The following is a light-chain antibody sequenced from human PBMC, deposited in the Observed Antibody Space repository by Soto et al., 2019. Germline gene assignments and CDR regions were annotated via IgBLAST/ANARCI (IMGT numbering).Light chain of an antibody. CDR1: SNDVGGYNL. V-gene: IGLV2-23*02. CDR3: CSHVGGSSPQWV. Sequence: QSALTQPVSVSGSPGQSITISCTGTSNDVGGYNLVSWFQQHPGKAPKLMISEVNKRPSGVSNRFSGSKSANTASLTISGLQAEDEDDYYCCSHVGGSSPQWVFGGGTKVTVL. CDR2: EVN. J-gene: IGLJ3*02.